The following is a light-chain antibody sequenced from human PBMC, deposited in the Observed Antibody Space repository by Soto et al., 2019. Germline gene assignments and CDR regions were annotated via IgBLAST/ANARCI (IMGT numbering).Light chain of an antibody. CDR2: RNN. J-gene: IGLJ2*01. CDR3: AAWDDGLRGVV. V-gene: IGLV1-47*01. Sequence: QSVLTQPPSASGTPGQRVTISCSGSLSNIGSNFIYWYQQLPGSAPKLLINRNNERPSGVPDRFSGSMSGTSASLAISGLRSEDEADYHCAAWDDGLRGVVFGGGTKLTVL. CDR1: LSNIGSNF.